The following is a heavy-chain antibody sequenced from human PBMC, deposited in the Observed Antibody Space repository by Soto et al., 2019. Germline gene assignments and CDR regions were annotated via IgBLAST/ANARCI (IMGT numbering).Heavy chain of an antibody. V-gene: IGHV1-69*06. Sequence: QVQLVQSGAEVQKPGSSVKVSCKASGDSFSAHAVSWVRQAPGQGLEWMGAIIPIFGTRHYAQKFQGRVTITADKSTSTAYMELSSLRSEDTAIYYCARDSGYDFWSGSFRVHYFDYWGQGTLVNVSS. D-gene: IGHD3-3*01. CDR2: IIPIFGTR. CDR3: ARDSGYDFWSGSFRVHYFDY. CDR1: GDSFSAHA. J-gene: IGHJ4*02.